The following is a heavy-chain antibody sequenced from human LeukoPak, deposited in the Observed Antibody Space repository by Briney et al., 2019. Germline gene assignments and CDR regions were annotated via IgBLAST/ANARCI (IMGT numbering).Heavy chain of an antibody. V-gene: IGHV4-59*02. CDR3: ARDLGPSRGFDY. CDR1: GGSVSSYY. Sequence: SETLSLTCTVSGGSVSSYYWSWIRQPPGKGLEWIGCVFYTGSTTYNPSLKSRLTISVDTSKSQFSLKLNSVTAADTAVYYCARDLGPSRGFDYWGRGTLVTVSS. CDR2: VFYTGST. J-gene: IGHJ4*02. D-gene: IGHD3-10*01.